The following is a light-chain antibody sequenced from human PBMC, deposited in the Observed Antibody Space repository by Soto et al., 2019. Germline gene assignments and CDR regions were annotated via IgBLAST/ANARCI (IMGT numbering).Light chain of an antibody. Sequence: QSVLTQPASVSGSPGQSITISCTGTSSDVGGYIYVSWYQQHPGKAPKLMIYDVTSRPSGVSYRFSGSKSGNTASLTISGLQAEDEADYYCSSYTTSSSYVFGTGIKLTVL. CDR2: DVT. CDR1: SSDVGGYIY. CDR3: SSYTTSSSYV. V-gene: IGLV2-14*01. J-gene: IGLJ1*01.